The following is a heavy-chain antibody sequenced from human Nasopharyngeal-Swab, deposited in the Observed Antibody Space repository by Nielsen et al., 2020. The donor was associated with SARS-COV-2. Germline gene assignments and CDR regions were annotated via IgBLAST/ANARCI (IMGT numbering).Heavy chain of an antibody. CDR3: VRHGHYTFHS. J-gene: IGHJ4*02. CDR1: GVTFNPLW. CDR2: TNRDGSAS. V-gene: IGHV3-7*04. D-gene: IGHD4-11*01. Sequence: GAYLKISCAASGVTFNPLWLSWGRPAPGNVLEWVAGTNRDGSASYYVGSVGGRVTISRDNDKNSLYLQMHRLRAEDTAVYYCVRHGHYTFHSWGQGSLVTVSS.